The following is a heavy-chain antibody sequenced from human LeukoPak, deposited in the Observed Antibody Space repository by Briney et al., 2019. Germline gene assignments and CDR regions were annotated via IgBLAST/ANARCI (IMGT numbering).Heavy chain of an antibody. Sequence: GASVKVSCKTSGYTFTSYYMHWVRQAPGQGLEWMGWINAKSGGTNYAQKFQGRVTMTRDTSISTAYMELSRLTSDDTAVYYCAREVSGYDMWGQGTLVTVSS. J-gene: IGHJ4*02. CDR2: INAKSGGT. D-gene: IGHD5-12*01. CDR1: GYTFTSYY. CDR3: AREVSGYDM. V-gene: IGHV1-2*02.